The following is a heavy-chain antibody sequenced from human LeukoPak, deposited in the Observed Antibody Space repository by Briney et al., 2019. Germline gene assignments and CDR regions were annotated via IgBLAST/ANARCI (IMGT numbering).Heavy chain of an antibody. D-gene: IGHD3-22*01. V-gene: IGHV3-23*01. CDR3: ARAHYYDSSGYYDSY. CDR1: GFTFSSYA. J-gene: IGHJ4*02. CDR2: ISGSGGST. Sequence: PGGSLRLSCAASGFTFSSYAMSWVRQAPGKGLEWVSAISGSGGSTYYADSVKGRFTISRDNSKNTLYLQMNSLRTDDTAVYYCARAHYYDSSGYYDSYWGQGTLVTVSS.